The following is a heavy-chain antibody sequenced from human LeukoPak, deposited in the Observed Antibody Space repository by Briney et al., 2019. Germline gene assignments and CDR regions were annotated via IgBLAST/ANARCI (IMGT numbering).Heavy chain of an antibody. Sequence: SQTLPLTCTVSGGSISSGGYYWSWIRQHPGKGLEWIGYIYYSGSTYYNPSLKSRVTISVDTSKNQFSLNLSSVTAADTAVYYCAGGKDTAMAPSYWFDPWGQGTLVTVSS. CDR1: GGSISSGGYY. J-gene: IGHJ5*02. CDR3: AGGKDTAMAPSYWFDP. D-gene: IGHD5-18*01. V-gene: IGHV4-31*03. CDR2: IYYSGST.